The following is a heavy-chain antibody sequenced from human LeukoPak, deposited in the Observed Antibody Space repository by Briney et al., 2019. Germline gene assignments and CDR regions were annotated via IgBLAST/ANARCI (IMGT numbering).Heavy chain of an antibody. J-gene: IGHJ4*02. CDR1: GGSISSYY. CDR2: IYYSGNT. V-gene: IGHV4-59*01. Sequence: SETLSLTCTVSGGSISSYYWSWIRQPPGKGLEGIGYIYYSGNTNYNPPLKSRVTISVDTSKNQFSLQLTSVTAADTAVYYCARYAYGSGPFDYWGQGTLITVSS. D-gene: IGHD6-19*01. CDR3: ARYAYGSGPFDY.